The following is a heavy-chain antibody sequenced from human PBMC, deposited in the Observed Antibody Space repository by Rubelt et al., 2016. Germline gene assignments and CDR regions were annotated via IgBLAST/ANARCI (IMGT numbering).Heavy chain of an antibody. V-gene: IGHV1-2*06. Sequence: QVQLVQSGAEVKKPGASVKVSCKASGYTFTGYYMHWVRQAPGQGLEWMGRINPNSGGTNYAQKFQGRATMTRETSISTAYMELSRLRSDDTAVYYGAREGDYYYGMDVWGQGTTVTVSS. D-gene: IGHD3-16*01. CDR1: GYTFTGYY. CDR2: INPNSGGT. CDR3: AREGDYYYGMDV. J-gene: IGHJ6*02.